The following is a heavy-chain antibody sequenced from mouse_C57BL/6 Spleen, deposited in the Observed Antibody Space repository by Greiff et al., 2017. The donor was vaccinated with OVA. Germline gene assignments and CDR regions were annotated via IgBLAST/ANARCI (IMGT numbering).Heavy chain of an antibody. CDR1: GYSITSGYY. D-gene: IGHD3-2*02. CDR2: ISYDGSN. V-gene: IGHV3-6*01. Sequence: EVQVVESGPGLVKPSQSLSLTCSVTGYSITSGYYWNWIRQFPGNKLEWMGYISYDGSNNYNPSLKNRISITRDTSKNQFFLKLNSVTTEDTATYYCARSAQATEDYWGQGTSVTVSS. CDR3: ARSAQATEDY. J-gene: IGHJ4*01.